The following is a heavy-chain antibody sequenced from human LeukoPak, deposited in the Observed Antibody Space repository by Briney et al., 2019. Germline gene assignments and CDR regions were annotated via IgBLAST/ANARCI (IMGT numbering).Heavy chain of an antibody. CDR1: GFTFSSYG. J-gene: IGHJ4*02. CDR2: ISGSGGST. V-gene: IGHV3-23*01. Sequence: GGSLRLSCAASGFTFSSYGMSWVRQAPGKGLEWVSAISGSGGSTYYADSVKGRFTISRDNSKNTLYLQMNSLRAEDTAVYYCAKDGAVSYYYDSSGYYQPYYFDYWGQGTLVTVSS. D-gene: IGHD3-22*01. CDR3: AKDGAVSYYYDSSGYYQPYYFDY.